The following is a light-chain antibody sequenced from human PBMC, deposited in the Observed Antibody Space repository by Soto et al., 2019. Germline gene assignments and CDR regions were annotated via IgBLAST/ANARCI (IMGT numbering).Light chain of an antibody. V-gene: IGKV3-15*01. CDR3: QQYNNWPPWT. CDR2: GAS. J-gene: IGKJ1*01. CDR1: QSVSSN. Sequence: EIVMTQSPATLSVSPGERSTLSCISSQSVSSNLAWYQQKPGQAPRLLIYGASTRATGLPARFSGSGSGTEFTLTISSLQSEDFAVYYCQQYNNWPPWTFGQGTKVDI.